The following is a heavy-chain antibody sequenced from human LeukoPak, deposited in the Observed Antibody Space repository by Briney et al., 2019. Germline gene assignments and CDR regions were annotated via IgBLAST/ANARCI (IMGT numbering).Heavy chain of an antibody. Sequence: SQTLSLTCTVSGGSISSGGYSWSWIRQPPGKGLEWIGYIYHSGSTYYNPSLKSRRTISVDRSKNQFSLKLSSVTAADTPVYYCARTSIAARRANAFDIWGQGTMVTVSS. CDR2: IYHSGST. CDR3: ARTSIAARRANAFDI. CDR1: GGSISSGGYS. V-gene: IGHV4-30-2*01. D-gene: IGHD6-6*01. J-gene: IGHJ3*02.